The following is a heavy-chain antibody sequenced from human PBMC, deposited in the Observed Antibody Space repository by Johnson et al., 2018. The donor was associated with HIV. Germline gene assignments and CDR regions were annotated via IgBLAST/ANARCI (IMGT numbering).Heavy chain of an antibody. CDR2: IKQDGSEK. Sequence: MLLVESGGGVVQPGRSLRLSCAASGFTFSSYAMHWVRQAPGKGLEWVANIKQDGSEKYYVDSVKGRFTISRDNAKNSLYLQMNSLRAEDTAVYYCAREGGVTMVDGFDIWGQGTMVTVSS. D-gene: IGHD3-10*01. CDR1: GFTFSSYA. J-gene: IGHJ3*02. V-gene: IGHV3-7*03. CDR3: AREGGVTMVDGFDI.